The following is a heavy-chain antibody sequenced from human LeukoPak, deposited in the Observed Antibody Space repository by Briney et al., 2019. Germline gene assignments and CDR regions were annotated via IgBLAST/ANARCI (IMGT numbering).Heavy chain of an antibody. CDR3: VRGPAMVRGVIDI. V-gene: IGHV4-61*08. J-gene: IGHJ3*02. Sequence: SQTLSLTCAVSGGSISSGGYSWSWIRQPPGKGLEWIGYIYYSGSTNYNPPLKSRVTISVETSKNQFSLKLSSVTAADTAVYYCVRGPAMVRGVIDIWGQGTMVTVSS. D-gene: IGHD3-10*01. CDR1: GGSISSGGYS. CDR2: IYYSGST.